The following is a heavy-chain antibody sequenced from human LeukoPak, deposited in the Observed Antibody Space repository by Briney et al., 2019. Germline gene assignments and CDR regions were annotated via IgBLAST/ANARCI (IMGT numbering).Heavy chain of an antibody. D-gene: IGHD2-2*01. CDR2: ISYDGSNK. V-gene: IGHV3-30*04. CDR3: AKDGTCSSASCYRFDP. J-gene: IGHJ5*02. Sequence: GGSLRLSCAASGFSFSNYAMHWVRQAPGKGLEWVAVISYDGSNKYSADSVKGRFTISRDNSKNTLYLQMNSLRTDDTAVYYCAKDGTCSSASCYRFDPWGQGTLVTVSS. CDR1: GFSFSNYA.